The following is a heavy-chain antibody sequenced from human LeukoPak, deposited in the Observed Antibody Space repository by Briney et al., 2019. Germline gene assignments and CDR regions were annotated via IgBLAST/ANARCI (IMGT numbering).Heavy chain of an antibody. V-gene: IGHV3-33*01. J-gene: IGHJ6*02. CDR2: IWYEGSNE. Sequence: PGGSLRLSCAASGFTLSSYGMHWVRQAPGKGLEWVATIWYEGSNEYYADSVKGRFTISRDNSKNTLYLQMNSLRDEDTAVYYCAAYCSSTTCYRGADYGMDVWGQGTTVTVSS. CDR1: GFTLSSYG. CDR3: AAYCSSTTCYRGADYGMDV. D-gene: IGHD2-2*01.